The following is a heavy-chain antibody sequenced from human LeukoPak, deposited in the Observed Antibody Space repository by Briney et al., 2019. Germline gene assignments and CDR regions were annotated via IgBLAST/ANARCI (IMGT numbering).Heavy chain of an antibody. CDR2: ISGSGGST. J-gene: IGHJ3*02. D-gene: IGHD5-24*01. Sequence: GGSLRLSCAASGFTFSSYAMSWVRQAPGKGLEWVSAISGSGGSTYYADSVRGRFTISRDNSKNTLYLQMNSLRAEDTAVYYCAKGEMATIDAFDIWGQGTMVTVSS. CDR1: GFTFSSYA. V-gene: IGHV3-23*01. CDR3: AKGEMATIDAFDI.